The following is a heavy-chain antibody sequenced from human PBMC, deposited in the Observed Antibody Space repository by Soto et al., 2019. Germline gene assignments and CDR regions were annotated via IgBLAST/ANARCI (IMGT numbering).Heavy chain of an antibody. CDR3: ARAAHAYYGFWSGYYNWFDP. D-gene: IGHD3-3*01. Sequence: SETLSLTCAVYGGYFSGYYWSWIRQPPGEGLEWIGEINHSGSTNYNPSLKSRVTISVDTSKNQFSLKLSSVTAADTAVYYCARAAHAYYGFWSGYYNWFDPWGQGTLVTVSS. V-gene: IGHV4-34*01. CDR1: GGYFSGYY. CDR2: INHSGST. J-gene: IGHJ5*02.